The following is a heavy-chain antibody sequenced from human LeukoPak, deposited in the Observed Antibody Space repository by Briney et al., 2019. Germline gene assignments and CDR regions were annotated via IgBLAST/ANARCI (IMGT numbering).Heavy chain of an antibody. V-gene: IGHV3-64D*06. J-gene: IGHJ4*02. Sequence: QSGGSLRLSCSASGSTFSSYAMHWVRQAPGKGLEYVSAISSNGGSTYYADSVKGRFTISRDNSKNTLYLQMSSLRAEDTAVYYCVIEPYCGGDCYVDYWGQGTLVTVSS. D-gene: IGHD2-21*02. CDR1: GSTFSSYA. CDR2: ISSNGGST. CDR3: VIEPYCGGDCYVDY.